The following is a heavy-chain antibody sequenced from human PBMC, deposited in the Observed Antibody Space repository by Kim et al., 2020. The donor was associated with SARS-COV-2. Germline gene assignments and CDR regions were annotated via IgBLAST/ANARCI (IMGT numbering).Heavy chain of an antibody. J-gene: IGHJ4*01. D-gene: IGHD2-2*03. CDR2: ISWNGKSI. CDR1: GFSSDDSA. CDR3: ARDMDDSLWSGSFDY. V-gene: IGHV3-9*02. Sequence: GGSLRLSCAASGFSSDDSAMHWVRQAPGKGLEWIAGISWNGKSIGYADSVKGRFTISRDNAKNSLYLQMNSLRFEDTAFYYCARDMDDSLWSGSFDYWG.